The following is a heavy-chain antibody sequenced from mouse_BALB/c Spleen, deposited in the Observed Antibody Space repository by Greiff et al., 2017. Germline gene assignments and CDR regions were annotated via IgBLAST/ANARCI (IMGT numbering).Heavy chain of an antibody. J-gene: IGHJ3*01. D-gene: IGHD2-2*01. Sequence: EVHLVESGGGLVKPGGSLKLSCAASGFTFSSYAMSWVRQTPEKRLEWVASISSGGSTYYPDSVKGRFTISRDNARNILYLQMSSVRSEDTAMYYCARGGYGYGGAWFAYWGQGTLVTVSA. V-gene: IGHV5-6-5*01. CDR3: ARGGYGYGGAWFAY. CDR1: GFTFSSYA. CDR2: ISSGGST.